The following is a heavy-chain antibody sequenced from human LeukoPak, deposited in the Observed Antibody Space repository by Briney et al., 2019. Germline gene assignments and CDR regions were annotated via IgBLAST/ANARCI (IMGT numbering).Heavy chain of an antibody. J-gene: IGHJ5*02. CDR1: GYTFTGYY. V-gene: IGHV1-69*05. Sequence: SVKVSCKASGYTFTGYYMHWVRQAPGQGLEWMARIIPIFGTANFAQKFQGRVTITTDKSTSTAYMELSSLRSEDKALYYCARDAPPGFRGVIRWFDPWGQGTLVTVSS. CDR3: ARDAPPGFRGVIRWFDP. D-gene: IGHD3-10*01. CDR2: IIPIFGTA.